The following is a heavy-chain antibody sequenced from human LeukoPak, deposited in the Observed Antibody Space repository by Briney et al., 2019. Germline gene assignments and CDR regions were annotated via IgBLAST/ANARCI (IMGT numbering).Heavy chain of an antibody. CDR2: INHSGST. CDR1: GGSFSGYY. V-gene: IGHV4-34*01. CDR3: AREGGYDSWPPFAY. Sequence: SEALSLTCAVYGGSFSGYYWSWIRQPPGKGLEWIGEINHSGSTNYNPSLKSRVTISVDTSKNQFSLKLSSVTAADTAVYYCAREGGYDSWPPFAYWGQGTLVTVSS. J-gene: IGHJ4*02. D-gene: IGHD5-12*01.